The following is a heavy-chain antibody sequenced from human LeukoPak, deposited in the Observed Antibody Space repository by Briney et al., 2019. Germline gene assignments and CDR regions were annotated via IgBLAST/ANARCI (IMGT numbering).Heavy chain of an antibody. CDR1: GFNFNVYS. J-gene: IGHJ6*04. D-gene: IGHD3-10*02. CDR2: ISSSGSTI. CDR3: AELGITMIGGV. Sequence: GGSLRLSCAASGFNFNVYSMTWVRQAPGKGLEWVSYISSSGSTIYYADSVKGRFTISRDNAKNSLYLQMNSLRAEDTAVYYCAELGITMIGGVWGKGTTVTISS. V-gene: IGHV3-48*03.